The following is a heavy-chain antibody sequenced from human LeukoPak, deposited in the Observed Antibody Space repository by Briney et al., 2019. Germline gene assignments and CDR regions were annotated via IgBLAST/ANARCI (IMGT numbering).Heavy chain of an antibody. CDR1: GFTFSSYS. CDR3: ARVLTYYDILTGYYNDYYYYMDV. CDR2: IYSGGST. D-gene: IGHD3-9*01. J-gene: IGHJ6*03. V-gene: IGHV3-53*01. Sequence: GGSLRLSCAASGFTFSSYSMNWVRQAPGKGLEWVSVIYSGGSTYYADSVKGRFTISRDNSKNTLYLQMNSLRAEDTAVYYCARVLTYYDILTGYYNDYYYYMDVWGKGTTVTISS.